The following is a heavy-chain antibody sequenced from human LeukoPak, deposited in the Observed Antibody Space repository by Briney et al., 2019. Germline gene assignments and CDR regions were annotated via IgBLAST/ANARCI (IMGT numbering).Heavy chain of an antibody. CDR1: GYTFTGYY. CDR2: INPNSGGT. D-gene: IGHD6-13*01. CDR3: ATNIAADPLDYYYGMDV. Sequence: ASVKVSCKASGYTFTGYYMHWVRQAPGQGLEWVGWINPNSGGTNYAQKFQGRVTMTKDTSISTAYMELSRLRSDDTAVYYCATNIAADPLDYYYGMDVWGQGTTVTVSS. V-gene: IGHV1-2*02. J-gene: IGHJ6*02.